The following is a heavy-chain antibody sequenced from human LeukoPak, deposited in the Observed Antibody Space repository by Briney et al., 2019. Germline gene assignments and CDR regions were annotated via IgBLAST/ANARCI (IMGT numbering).Heavy chain of an antibody. D-gene: IGHD6-13*01. CDR3: ARDEQQLSFDY. J-gene: IGHJ4*02. Sequence: PGGSLRLSCAASGFTVSSNYMSWVRQAPGKGLEWVSVVYSGGSTYYADSVKGRFTISRDNSKNTLYLQMNSLRAEDTAVYYCARDEQQLSFDYWGQGTLVTVSS. CDR1: GFTVSSNY. CDR2: VYSGGST. V-gene: IGHV3-66*01.